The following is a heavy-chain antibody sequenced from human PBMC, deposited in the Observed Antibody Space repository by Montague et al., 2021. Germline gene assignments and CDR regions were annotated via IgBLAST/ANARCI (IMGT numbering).Heavy chain of an antibody. CDR2: IYYSGST. V-gene: IGHV4-31*11. Sequence: TLSLTCAVSGGSIGSTAYYWSWIRQHPGKGLEWIGYIYYSGSTYYNPSLKSRVTISVDTSQNQFSLNLNSVTAADTAVYYCARVGATVTAPFDFWGQGTLVTVSS. J-gene: IGHJ4*02. D-gene: IGHD4-17*01. CDR1: GGSIGSTAYY. CDR3: ARVGATVTAPFDF.